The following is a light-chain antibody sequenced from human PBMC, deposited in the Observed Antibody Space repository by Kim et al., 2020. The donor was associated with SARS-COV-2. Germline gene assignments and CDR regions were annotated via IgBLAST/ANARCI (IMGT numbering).Light chain of an antibody. V-gene: IGKV3-11*01. CDR1: QSVTTD. J-gene: IGKJ4*01. CDR3: QQRGSWPLT. CDR2: DAS. Sequence: LSPGERASLPVRASQSVTTDLAWYQQRPGQSPRLLIYDASNRATGIPGRFSGSGSGTDFTLTISSLEPEDFAVYYCQQRGSWPLTFGGGTKVDIK.